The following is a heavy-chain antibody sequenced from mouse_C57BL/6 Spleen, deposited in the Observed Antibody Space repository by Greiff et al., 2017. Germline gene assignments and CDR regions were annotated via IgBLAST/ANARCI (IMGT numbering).Heavy chain of an antibody. CDR2: IDPSDCYT. CDR3: ARGGTGTDYFDY. CDR1: GYTFTSYW. D-gene: IGHD4-1*01. V-gene: IGHV1-59*01. J-gene: IGHJ2*01. Sequence: QVQLQQPGAELVRPGTSVKLSCKASGYTFTSYWMHWVKQRPGQGLEWIGVIDPSDCYTNYNQKFKDKATLTVDTSSSTAYMQRSSLTSEDSAVYYCARGGTGTDYFDYWGQGTTLTVSS.